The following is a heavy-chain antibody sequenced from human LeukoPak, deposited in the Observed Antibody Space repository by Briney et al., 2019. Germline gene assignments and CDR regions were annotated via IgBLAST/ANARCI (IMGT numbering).Heavy chain of an antibody. CDR3: ARRGAYTGDAFDI. CDR1: GYSFTSYW. Sequence: GESLKSSCKGSGYSFTSYWIGWVRQMPGKGQEWMGIIYPGDSDTRYSPSFQGQVTISADKSISTAYLQWSSLKASDTAMYYCARRGAYTGDAFDIWGQGTMVTVSS. V-gene: IGHV5-51*01. J-gene: IGHJ3*02. D-gene: IGHD1-14*01. CDR2: IYPGDSDT.